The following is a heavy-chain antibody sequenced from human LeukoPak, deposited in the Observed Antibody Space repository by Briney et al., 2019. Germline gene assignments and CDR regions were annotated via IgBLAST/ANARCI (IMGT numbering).Heavy chain of an antibody. Sequence: GGSLRLSCAASGFTFSSYGMHWVRQAPGKGLEWVAVISYDGSNKYYADSVKGRFTISRDNPKNTLYLQMNSLRAEDTAVYYCAKDYCSSTSCPNWFDPWGQGTLVTVSS. CDR3: AKDYCSSTSCPNWFDP. V-gene: IGHV3-30*18. CDR2: ISYDGSNK. CDR1: GFTFSSYG. J-gene: IGHJ5*02. D-gene: IGHD2-2*01.